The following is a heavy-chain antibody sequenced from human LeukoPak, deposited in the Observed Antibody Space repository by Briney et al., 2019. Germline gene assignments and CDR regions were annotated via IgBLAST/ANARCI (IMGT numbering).Heavy chain of an antibody. CDR1: GGSFSSSSYY. D-gene: IGHD1-26*01. Sequence: PSETLSLTCTISGGSFSSSSYYWGWIREPPGEGLEWVGSIYYSGSTYYNPSLKSRVTISVDTSKNQFSLKLSSVTAADTAVHYCARHGVGATPDYYYMDVWGKGTTVTVSS. V-gene: IGHV4-39*01. CDR3: ARHGVGATPDYYYMDV. CDR2: IYYSGST. J-gene: IGHJ6*03.